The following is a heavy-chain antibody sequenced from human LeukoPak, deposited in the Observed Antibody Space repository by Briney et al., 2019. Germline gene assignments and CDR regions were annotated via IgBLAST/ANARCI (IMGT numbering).Heavy chain of an antibody. Sequence: SETLSLTCTVSGGSISSYYWGWIRQPPGKGLEWIGSIYHSGSTYYNPSLKSRVTISVDTSKNQFSLKLSSVTATDTAVYYCARTHPDYYYYYMDVWGKGTTVTVSS. CDR2: IYHSGST. V-gene: IGHV4-38-2*02. J-gene: IGHJ6*03. CDR1: GGSISSYY. CDR3: ARTHPDYYYYYMDV.